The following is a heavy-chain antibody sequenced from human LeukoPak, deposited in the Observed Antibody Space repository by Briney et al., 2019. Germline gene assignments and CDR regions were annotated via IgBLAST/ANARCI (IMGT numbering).Heavy chain of an antibody. CDR2: IYYSGNT. Sequence: SESLSLTCTVSGGSIISGSYYWGWIRQPPGKGLEWIGSIYYSGNTYYNPSLKSRVTISVDTSTSHFSLKLSSVTAADTAIYYCARVVVGEPGAWGYYFDYWGQGTLVTVSS. J-gene: IGHJ4*02. V-gene: IGHV4-39*07. D-gene: IGHD3-10*01. CDR3: ARVVVGEPGAWGYYFDY. CDR1: GGSIISGSYY.